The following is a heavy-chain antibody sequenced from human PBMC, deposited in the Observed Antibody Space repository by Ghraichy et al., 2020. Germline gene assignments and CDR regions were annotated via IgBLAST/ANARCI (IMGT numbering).Heavy chain of an antibody. CDR2: ISSSTRYI. Sequence: GGSLRLSCVASGLMFSTNTMNWVRQAPGKGLEWVSSISSSTRYIYYADSVKGRFTISRYNAQNSLYLQMNSLRAEDTAVYYCARASTVVRFYYYGGLEVWRQGTPVTDSS. D-gene: IGHD4-23*01. J-gene: IGHJ6*01. CDR3: ARASTVVRFYYYGGLEV. CDR1: GLMFSTNT. V-gene: IGHV3-21*01.